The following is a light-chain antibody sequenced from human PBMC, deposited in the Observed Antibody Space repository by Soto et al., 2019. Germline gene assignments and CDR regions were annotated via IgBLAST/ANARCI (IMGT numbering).Light chain of an antibody. CDR1: SNDVGGYKY. J-gene: IGLJ2*01. CDR3: TSYTSSVTLV. CDR2: EVT. Sequence: QSALTQPASVSGSPGQSITISCTGTSNDVGGYKYVSWYQHHPGKAPKLMIYEVTNRPSGVSNRFSGSKSGNTASLTISGLQAEDEADYYCTSYTSSVTLVFGGGTKLTVL. V-gene: IGLV2-14*01.